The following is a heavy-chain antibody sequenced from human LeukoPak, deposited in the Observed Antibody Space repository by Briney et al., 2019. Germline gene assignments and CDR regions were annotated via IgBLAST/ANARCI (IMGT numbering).Heavy chain of an antibody. D-gene: IGHD3-10*01. CDR3: ATHGSGSYRYYFDY. J-gene: IGHJ4*02. CDR2: ISGSGGST. V-gene: IGHV3-23*01. Sequence: GGSLRLSCAASGLTFSSNAMSWVRQAPGKGLEWVSTISGSGGSTYYADSVKGRFTISRGNSKNTLYLQMNSLRAEDTAVYYCATHGSGSYRYYFDYWGQGTLVTVSS. CDR1: GLTFSSNA.